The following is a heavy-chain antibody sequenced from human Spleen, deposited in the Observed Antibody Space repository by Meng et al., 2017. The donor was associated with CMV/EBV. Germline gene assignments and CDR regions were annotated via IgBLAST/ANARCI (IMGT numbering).Heavy chain of an antibody. CDR2: ISGSGDST. Sequence: GESLKISCAASGFTFSSYSMNWVRQAPGKGLEWISGISGSGDSTYYADFLKGRFTISRDNSKNTLYLQMNSLRAEDAAVYYCVKTGGYCSSTSCYHGMDVWGQGTTVTVSS. V-gene: IGHV3-23*01. D-gene: IGHD2-2*01. J-gene: IGHJ6*02. CDR1: GFTFSSYS. CDR3: VKTGGYCSSTSCYHGMDV.